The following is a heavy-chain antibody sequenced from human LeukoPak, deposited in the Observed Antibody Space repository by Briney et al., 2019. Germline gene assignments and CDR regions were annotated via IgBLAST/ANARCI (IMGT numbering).Heavy chain of an antibody. J-gene: IGHJ5*02. CDR1: GYTFTSYD. CDR3: ARGKSRHYYGSGIP. Sequence: ALVKVSCKASGYTFTSYDINWVRQATGQGLEWMGWMNPNSGNTGYAQKFQGRVTMTRNTSISTAYMELSSLRSEDTAVYYCARGKSRHYYGSGIPWGQGTLVTVSS. D-gene: IGHD3-10*01. CDR2: MNPNSGNT. V-gene: IGHV1-8*01.